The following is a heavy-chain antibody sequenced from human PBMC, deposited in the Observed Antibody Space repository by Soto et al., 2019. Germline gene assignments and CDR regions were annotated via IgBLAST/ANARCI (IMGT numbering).Heavy chain of an antibody. CDR1: GFTFDDFA. CDR2: INWSGGSS. J-gene: IGHJ3*02. CDR3: VKANDQPLVEGGPFDM. V-gene: IGHV3-9*01. Sequence: EAQLVESGGGLVQPGRSLRLSCAASGFTFDDFAMHWVRQAPGRGLEWVSGINWSGGSSGYSDSVKGRFTISRDNAKNSLYLEMNSLRVEDTALFYCVKANDQPLVEGGPFDMWGQGTMVTVSS. D-gene: IGHD6-13*01.